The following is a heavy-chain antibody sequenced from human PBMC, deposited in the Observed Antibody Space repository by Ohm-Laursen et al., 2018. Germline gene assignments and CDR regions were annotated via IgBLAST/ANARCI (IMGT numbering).Heavy chain of an antibody. CDR2: IYSSGST. Sequence: SETLSLTCTVSGGSISSYYWSWIRQPAGEGLEWIGRIYSSGSTDYNPSLKSRVTLSVDTSKNQFSLRLNSVTAADTAVYYCARGLLQDVWGQGTTVTVSS. J-gene: IGHJ6*02. D-gene: IGHD3-22*01. V-gene: IGHV4-4*07. CDR1: GGSISSYY. CDR3: ARGLLQDV.